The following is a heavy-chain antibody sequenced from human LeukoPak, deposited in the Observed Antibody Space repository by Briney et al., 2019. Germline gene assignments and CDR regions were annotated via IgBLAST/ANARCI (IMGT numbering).Heavy chain of an antibody. CDR2: IIPIFGTA. CDR3: ARDRYYDSGSPEGFDAFDI. J-gene: IGHJ3*02. Sequence: ASVKVSCKASGGTFSSYAISWVRQAPGQGLEWMGGIIPIFGTANYAQKFQGRVTITADKSTSTAYMELSSLRSEDTAVYYCARDRYYDSGSPEGFDAFDIWGQGTMVTVSS. V-gene: IGHV1-69*06. D-gene: IGHD3-10*01. CDR1: GGTFSSYA.